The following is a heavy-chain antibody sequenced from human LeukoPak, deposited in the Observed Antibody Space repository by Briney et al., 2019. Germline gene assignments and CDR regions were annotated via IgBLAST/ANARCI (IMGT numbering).Heavy chain of an antibody. J-gene: IGHJ4*02. V-gene: IGHV3-23*01. CDR2: ISGSGGST. CDR1: GFTFSSYG. Sequence: PGGTLRLSCAAPGFTFSSYGMSWVRQAPGKGLEWVSAISGSGGSTYYADSVKGRFTISRDNSKNTLYLQMNSLRAEGTAVYYCAKGLAYSSGWYLDYWGQGTLVTVSS. CDR3: AKGLAYSSGWYLDY. D-gene: IGHD6-19*01.